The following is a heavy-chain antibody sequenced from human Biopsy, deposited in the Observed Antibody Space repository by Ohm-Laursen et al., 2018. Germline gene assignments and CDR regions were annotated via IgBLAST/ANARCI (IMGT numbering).Heavy chain of an antibody. D-gene: IGHD1-1*01. CDR1: GYSFSTYD. J-gene: IGHJ4*02. V-gene: IGHV1-24*01. CDR3: AADINVWNVNY. Sequence: ASVKVSCKVSGYSFSTYDVNWVRQARGQGLEWMGGFAPENGKTVYAQNFQARVSMTEDTSTDTAYMELRSLRSEDTAVYYCAADINVWNVNYWGQGTQVTVSS. CDR2: FAPENGKT.